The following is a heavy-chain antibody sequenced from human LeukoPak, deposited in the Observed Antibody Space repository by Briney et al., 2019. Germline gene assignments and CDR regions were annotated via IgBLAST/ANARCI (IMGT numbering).Heavy chain of an antibody. D-gene: IGHD1-26*01. Sequence: PSETLSLTCTVSGGSISSSSYYWGWIRQPPGKGLEWIGSIYYSGSTYYNPSLKSRVTISVDTSKNQFSLKLSSVTAADTAVYYCARPTTSSLYAFDIWGQGTMVTVSS. J-gene: IGHJ3*02. CDR1: GGSISSSSYY. V-gene: IGHV4-39*07. CDR3: ARPTTSSLYAFDI. CDR2: IYYSGST.